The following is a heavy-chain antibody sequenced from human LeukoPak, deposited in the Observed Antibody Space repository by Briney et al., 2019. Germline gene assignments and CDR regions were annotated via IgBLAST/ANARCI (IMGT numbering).Heavy chain of an antibody. CDR1: GFTFSSYG. J-gene: IGHJ4*02. CDR3: AKDPGYDFWCGYSFDY. V-gene: IGHV3-30*02. Sequence: PGGSLRLSCAASGFTFSSYGMHWVRQAPGKGLEWVAFIRYDGSNKYYADSVKGRFTISRDNSKNTLYLQMNSLRAEDTAVYYCAKDPGYDFWCGYSFDYWGQGTLVTVSS. CDR2: IRYDGSNK. D-gene: IGHD3-3*01.